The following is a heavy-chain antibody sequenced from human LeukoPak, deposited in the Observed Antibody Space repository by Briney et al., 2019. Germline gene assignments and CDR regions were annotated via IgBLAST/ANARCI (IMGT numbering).Heavy chain of an antibody. Sequence: PGGSLRLSCAASGFTFSSYWMHWVRQAPGRGLVSVSRINSDGSSTSYADSVKGRFTISRDNAKNTLYLQMNSPRAEDTAVYYCARGTTLYSSGMVGYWGQGTLVTVSS. CDR1: GFTFSSYW. CDR3: ARGTTLYSSGMVGY. D-gene: IGHD6-19*01. J-gene: IGHJ4*02. V-gene: IGHV3-74*01. CDR2: INSDGSST.